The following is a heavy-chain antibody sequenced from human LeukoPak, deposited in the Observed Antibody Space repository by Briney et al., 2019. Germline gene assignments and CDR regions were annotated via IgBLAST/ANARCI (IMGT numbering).Heavy chain of an antibody. V-gene: IGHV7-4-1*02. CDR3: AREPLDYGDYDSLWDY. J-gene: IGHJ4*02. D-gene: IGHD4-17*01. CDR1: GYTFTSYA. Sequence: ASVKVSFKASGYTFTSYAMNWVRQAPGQGFEWMGWINTNTGNPTYAQGFTGRFVFSLDTSVSTAYLQISSLKAEDTAVYYCAREPLDYGDYDSLWDYWGQGTLVTASS. CDR2: INTNTGNP.